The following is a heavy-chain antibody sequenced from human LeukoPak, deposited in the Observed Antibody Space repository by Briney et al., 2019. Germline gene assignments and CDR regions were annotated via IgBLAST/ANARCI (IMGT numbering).Heavy chain of an antibody. CDR1: GGSITNHF. J-gene: IGHJ3*02. CDR3: ASLWPYQLSAFDI. V-gene: IGHV4-59*11. CDR2: INYIGST. D-gene: IGHD2-2*01. Sequence: SETLSLTCTVSGGSITNHFWSWIRQPPGKGLEWIGYINYIGSTNYNPSLKSRVTISVDTSKNQFSLKLSSVTAADTAVYYCASLWPYQLSAFDIWGQGTMVTVSS.